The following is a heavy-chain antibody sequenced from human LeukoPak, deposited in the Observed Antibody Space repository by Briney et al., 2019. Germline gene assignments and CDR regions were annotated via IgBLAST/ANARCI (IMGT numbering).Heavy chain of an antibody. CDR3: ARGLTGGDPV. D-gene: IGHD7-27*01. CDR1: GYTFSTYY. J-gene: IGHJ4*02. Sequence: ASVKVSCKASGYTFSTYYMHWVRQAPGQGLEWMGIINPSGTDSNYAQKFQGRVTMTRDMSTSTVNMELSILRSEDTAVYYCARGLTGGDPVWGQGTLVTVSS. CDR2: INPSGTDS. V-gene: IGHV1-46*01.